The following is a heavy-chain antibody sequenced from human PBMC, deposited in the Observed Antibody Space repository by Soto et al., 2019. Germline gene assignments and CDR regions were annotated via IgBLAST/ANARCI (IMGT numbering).Heavy chain of an antibody. J-gene: IGHJ4*02. D-gene: IGHD6-25*01. Sequence: SGPTLVNPTQTLTLTCTFSGFSLTTGGVSVGWIRQSPGKALEWLASINWNDDKRYSPSLKSRVTITKDNSKKQVVLTMTNVDPVDTATYFCSQRVGSLESFDYWGQGTLVTVSS. CDR2: INWNDDK. CDR1: GFSLTTGGVS. V-gene: IGHV2-5*01. CDR3: SQRVGSLESFDY.